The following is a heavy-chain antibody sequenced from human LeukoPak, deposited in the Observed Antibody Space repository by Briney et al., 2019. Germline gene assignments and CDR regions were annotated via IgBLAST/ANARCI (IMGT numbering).Heavy chain of an antibody. J-gene: IGHJ6*03. Sequence: GRSLRLSCAASGFMFSSYWMSWVRQAPGKGLEWVADIKEDGSEKSYVDSVKGRFTISRDNAKNSLYLQMNSLRAEDTAVYYCARLDSSGWLIGYYYYMDVWGKGTTVTVSS. CDR2: IKEDGSEK. V-gene: IGHV3-7*01. D-gene: IGHD6-19*01. CDR1: GFMFSSYW. CDR3: ARLDSSGWLIGYYYYMDV.